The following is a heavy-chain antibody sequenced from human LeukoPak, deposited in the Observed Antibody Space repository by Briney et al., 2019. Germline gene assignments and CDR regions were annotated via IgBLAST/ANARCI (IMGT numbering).Heavy chain of an antibody. CDR1: GGSISSSSHS. CDR3: TRHEPSIAAAGTECDAFDI. J-gene: IGHJ3*02. D-gene: IGHD6-13*01. V-gene: IGHV4-39*01. Sequence: PSETLSLTCTVSGGSISSSSHSWGWIRQPPGKGLEWTGSIYYTGRTYYNPSLKSRVTISVDTSKNQFSLKLSSVTAADTAVYYCTRHEPSIAAAGTECDAFDIWGQGTMVTVSS. CDR2: IYYTGRT.